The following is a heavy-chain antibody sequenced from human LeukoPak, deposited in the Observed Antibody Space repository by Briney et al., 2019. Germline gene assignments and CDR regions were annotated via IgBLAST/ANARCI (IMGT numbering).Heavy chain of an antibody. V-gene: IGHV3-74*01. CDR3: ARDEWYSTSR. J-gene: IGHJ4*02. D-gene: IGHD1-26*01. Sequence: GGSLRLSCAASGFIFSRHWMHWVRQARGKGRVWVSDINRDGSSTNYADSVKGRFIISRDNAKNTVYLQMNSLRAEDTAVYYCARDEWYSTSRWGQGTLVTVSS. CDR2: INRDGSST. CDR1: GFIFSRHW.